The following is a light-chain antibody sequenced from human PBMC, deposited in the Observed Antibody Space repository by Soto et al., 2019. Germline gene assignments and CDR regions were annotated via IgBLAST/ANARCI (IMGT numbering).Light chain of an antibody. V-gene: IGKV3-15*01. CDR2: GAS. J-gene: IGKJ1*01. CDR3: QQYDNWPLWT. Sequence: EIVLTQSPGTLSFSPGERVTLSCRTSRGVSNNLAWYQQKPGQAPRLLIFGASTRAAGIPARFSGSGSGTEFSLTISSLQSEDFAVYYCQQYDNWPLWTFGPGTKVDIK. CDR1: RGVSNN.